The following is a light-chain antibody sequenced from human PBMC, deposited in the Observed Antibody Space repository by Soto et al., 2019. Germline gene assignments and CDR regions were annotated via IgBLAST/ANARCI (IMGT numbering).Light chain of an antibody. CDR2: DAS. CDR3: QQRSSWPIT. J-gene: IGKJ5*01. V-gene: IGKV3-11*01. CDR1: QSVTSY. Sequence: EIVLTQSPATLSLSPGERATLSCRASQSVTSYLAWYQQRPGQAPRLLINDASRRATGIPDRFSGSGSRADFTLTISSLEPEDFAVYYCQQRSSWPITFGQGTRLEIK.